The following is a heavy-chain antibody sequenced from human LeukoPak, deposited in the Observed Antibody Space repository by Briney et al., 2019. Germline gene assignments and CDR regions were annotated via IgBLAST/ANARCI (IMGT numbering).Heavy chain of an antibody. CDR1: GFTFSRYW. V-gene: IGHV3-7*01. CDR3: ATQCSSVSCSLATFDI. D-gene: IGHD2-2*01. Sequence: GGSLRLSCAASGFTFSRYWMSWVRQAPGKGPEWVANIKQDGSEKYYVDSVRGRFTISRDNARTSLYLQMNSLRAEDTAVYYCATQCSSVSCSLATFDIWGQGTMVTVSS. CDR2: IKQDGSEK. J-gene: IGHJ3*02.